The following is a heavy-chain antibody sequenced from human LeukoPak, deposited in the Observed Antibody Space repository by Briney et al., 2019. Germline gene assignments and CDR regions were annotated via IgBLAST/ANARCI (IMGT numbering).Heavy chain of an antibody. Sequence: SVKVSCKASGGTFSSYAISWVRQAPGQGLEWMGGIIPIFGTANYAQKFQGRVTIAADESTSTAYMELSGLRSEGTAVYYCARGRYSSGPTLDYWGQGTLVTVSS. V-gene: IGHV1-69*13. CDR1: GGTFSSYA. J-gene: IGHJ4*02. CDR2: IIPIFGTA. CDR3: ARGRYSSGPTLDY. D-gene: IGHD6-19*01.